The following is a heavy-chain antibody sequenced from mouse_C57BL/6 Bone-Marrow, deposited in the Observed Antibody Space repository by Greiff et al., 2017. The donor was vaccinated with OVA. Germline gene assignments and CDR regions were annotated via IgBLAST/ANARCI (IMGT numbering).Heavy chain of an antibody. CDR2: IYPGDGDT. V-gene: IGHV1-82*01. D-gene: IGHD2-4*01. Sequence: VQLQQSGPELVKPGASVKISCKASGYAFSSSWMNWVKQRPGKGLEWIGRIYPGDGDTNYNGKFKGKATLTADKSSSTAYMQLSSLTSEDSAVYFCANYDYDDVLFDYWGQGTTLTVSS. CDR1: GYAFSSSW. J-gene: IGHJ2*01. CDR3: ANYDYDDVLFDY.